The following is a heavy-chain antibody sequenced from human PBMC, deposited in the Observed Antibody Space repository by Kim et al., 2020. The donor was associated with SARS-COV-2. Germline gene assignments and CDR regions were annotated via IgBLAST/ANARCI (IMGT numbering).Heavy chain of an antibody. CDR2: MDPAGSII. Sequence: GGSLRLSCVVSGSSISGYWMHWVRQAPGKGLVWVSRMDPAGSIINYVDSVKGRFTISRDNAKNTLYLQMNSPRAEDTAVYYCARDLVGPDDHWGPGTLDT. CDR1: GSSISGYW. V-gene: IGHV3-74*01. J-gene: IGHJ4*02. CDR3: ARDLVGPDDH. D-gene: IGHD1-26*01.